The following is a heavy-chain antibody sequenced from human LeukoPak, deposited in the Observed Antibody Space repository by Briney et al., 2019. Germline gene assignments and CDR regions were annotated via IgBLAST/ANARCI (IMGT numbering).Heavy chain of an antibody. Sequence: PGGSLRLSCAASGFTFTNAWMSWVRQAPGKGLEWVGRIRSNSDGGTTDYAAPVKGRFTISRDDSKNTLYLQMNSLKTEDTAMYSCTTEKGTVGAFDIWGQGTMVTVSS. J-gene: IGHJ3*02. V-gene: IGHV3-15*01. CDR2: IRSNSDGGTT. D-gene: IGHD1-26*01. CDR1: GFTFTNAW. CDR3: TTEKGTVGAFDI.